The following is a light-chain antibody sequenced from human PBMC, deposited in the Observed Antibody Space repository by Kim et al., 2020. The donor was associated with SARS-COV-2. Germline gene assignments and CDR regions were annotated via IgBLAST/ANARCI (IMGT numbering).Light chain of an antibody. V-gene: IGLV3-25*03. J-gene: IGLJ2*01. Sequence: SYELTQPPSVSGTPGQTVRITCSADALPKQCAYWYQQKPGQAPVLVIYKDRERPSGIPERFSGSSSGTTVTLTISGVQSEDEADYYCQSADSSGTYPVFGGGTQLTVL. CDR2: KDR. CDR3: QSADSSGTYPV. CDR1: ALPKQC.